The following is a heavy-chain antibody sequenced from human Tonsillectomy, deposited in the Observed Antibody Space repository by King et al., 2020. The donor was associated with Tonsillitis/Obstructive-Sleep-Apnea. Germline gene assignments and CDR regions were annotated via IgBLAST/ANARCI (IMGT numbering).Heavy chain of an antibody. D-gene: IGHD2-8*02. CDR3: AHRQGFCTGGNCPRWFDP. CDR2: IYWDDDK. Sequence: TLTESGPTLVQPTQTLTLTCTFSGFSLTTGGVGVGWIRQPPGRALEWLALIYWDDDKQYSPSLKSRLTITKDTSKNQVVLTLANVDPVDTATYYCAHRQGFCTGGNCPRWFDPWGQGTLVTVSS. V-gene: IGHV2-5*02. CDR1: GFSLTTGGVG. J-gene: IGHJ5*02.